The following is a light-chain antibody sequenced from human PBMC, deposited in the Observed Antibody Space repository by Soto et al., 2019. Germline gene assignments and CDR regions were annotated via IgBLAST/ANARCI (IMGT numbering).Light chain of an antibody. CDR2: DVS. CDR3: SSFASTDTPMV. V-gene: IGLV2-14*03. J-gene: IGLJ2*01. CDR1: SSDVGGYNH. Sequence: QSALTQPASVSGSPGQSITISCTGTSSDVGGYNHVSWYQQHPGEAPKLMIYDVSSRPSGVSNRFSGSKAADTASLTISGLQAEDEADYYFSSFASTDTPMVFGGGTKLTVL.